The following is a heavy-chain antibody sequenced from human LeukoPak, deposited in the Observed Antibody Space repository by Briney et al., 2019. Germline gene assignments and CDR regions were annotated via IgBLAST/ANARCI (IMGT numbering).Heavy chain of an antibody. D-gene: IGHD2-2*01. CDR1: GFTFRDYG. V-gene: IGHV3-33*01. Sequence: QPGGPLRLSCAASGFTFRDYGLHWARQAPGKGLGWVAVIWSDGRSKYYADSVKGRFTISRDNSKNRLYLQINSLRADDTAVYYCARESTSTAGTSDFGYWGEGALVTVSS. CDR2: IWSDGRSK. J-gene: IGHJ4*02. CDR3: ARESTSTAGTSDFGY.